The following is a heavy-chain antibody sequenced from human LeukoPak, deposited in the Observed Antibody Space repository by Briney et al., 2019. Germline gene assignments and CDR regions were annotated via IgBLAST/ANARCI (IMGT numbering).Heavy chain of an antibody. J-gene: IGHJ4*02. Sequence: GGSLRLSCAVSGFTFSSYWMHWVRQAPGKGLVWVSRINSDGSSTGYADSVKGRFTISRDNAQNTVYLQMNSLRAEDTAVYYCARSREAALKDYWGQGTLVTVSS. D-gene: IGHD6-13*01. CDR1: GFTFSSYW. CDR2: INSDGSST. CDR3: ARSREAALKDY. V-gene: IGHV3-74*01.